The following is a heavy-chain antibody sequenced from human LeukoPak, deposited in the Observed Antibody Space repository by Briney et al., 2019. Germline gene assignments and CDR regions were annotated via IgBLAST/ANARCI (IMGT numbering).Heavy chain of an antibody. CDR1: GDSISSGGYY. D-gene: IGHD5-24*01. CDR3: ARHERDASLDHALDI. J-gene: IGHJ3*02. Sequence: PSQTLSLTCTVSGDSISSGGYYWSWIRQHPGKGLEWIGNIFYSGSTYYNPSLKSRVTILVDTSKNQFSLKLSSVTAADTAVYYCARHERDASLDHALDIWGQGTMVTVSS. V-gene: IGHV4-31*03. CDR2: IFYSGST.